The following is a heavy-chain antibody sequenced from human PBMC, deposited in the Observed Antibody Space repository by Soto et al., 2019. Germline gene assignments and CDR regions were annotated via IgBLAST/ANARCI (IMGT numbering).Heavy chain of an antibody. CDR1: GGSFSGYY. V-gene: IGHV4-34*01. D-gene: IGHD2-2*01. Sequence: SETLSLTCAVHGGSFSGYYWSWIRQPPGKGLEWIGEINHSGSTNYNPSLKSRVTISVDTSKNQFSLKLSPVTAADTAVYYCARGRGYCSSTSCWKDVWGQGTTVTVSS. CDR3: ARGRGYCSSTSCWKDV. J-gene: IGHJ6*02. CDR2: INHSGST.